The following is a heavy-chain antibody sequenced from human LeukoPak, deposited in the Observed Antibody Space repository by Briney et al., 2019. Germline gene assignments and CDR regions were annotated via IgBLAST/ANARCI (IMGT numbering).Heavy chain of an antibody. V-gene: IGHV1-18*01. CDR1: GYTFTSYG. CDR3: ARDLTHRRNYDNCGYQIDPAF. CDR2: INAYNGNT. J-gene: IGHJ4*02. Sequence: ASVKVSCKASGYTFTSYGISWVRQAPGQGLEWMGWINAYNGNTNYAQRLQGRVTMTTDTSTSTASMELRRLRSDDTAVYYCARDLTHRRNYDNCGYQIDPAFWGQGTLVTVSS. D-gene: IGHD3-22*01.